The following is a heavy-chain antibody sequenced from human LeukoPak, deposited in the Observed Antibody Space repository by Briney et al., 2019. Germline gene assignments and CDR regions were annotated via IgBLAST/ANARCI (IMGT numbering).Heavy chain of an antibody. CDR3: ARHPYSFGSDY. D-gene: IGHD5-12*01. CDR2: IYYSGTT. CDR1: GGSISSRSYY. Sequence: SETLSLTCTVSGGSISSRSYYWGWIRQPPGNGLKWIASIYYSGTTYYNPSLKSRLTIYVDTSKSQFSLKLTSVTAADTAVYYCARHPYSFGSDYWGQGILVTVSS. V-gene: IGHV4-39*01. J-gene: IGHJ4*02.